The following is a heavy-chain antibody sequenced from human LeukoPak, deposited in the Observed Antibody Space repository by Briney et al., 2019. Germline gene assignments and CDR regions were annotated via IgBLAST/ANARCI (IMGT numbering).Heavy chain of an antibody. CDR3: AKGHDYGGNSVDY. CDR2: ISYDGSNK. D-gene: IGHD4-23*01. CDR1: GFTFSSYG. J-gene: IGHJ4*02. V-gene: IGHV3-30*18. Sequence: GRSLRLSCAASGFTFSSYGMHWVRQAPGKGLEWVAVISYDGSNKYYADSVKGRFTISRDNSKNTLYLQMNGLRAEDTAVYYCAKGHDYGGNSVDYWGQGTLVTVSS.